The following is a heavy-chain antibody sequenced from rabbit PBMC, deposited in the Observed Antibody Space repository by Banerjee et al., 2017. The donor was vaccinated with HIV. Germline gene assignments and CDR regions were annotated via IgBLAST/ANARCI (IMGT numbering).Heavy chain of an antibody. CDR2: IYTSSGNT. Sequence: QSLEESGGDLVKPGAPLTLTCTASGFSFSSSYYMCWVRQAPGKGLEWIACIYTSSGNTYYASWAKGRFTISKTSSTTVTLQMTSLTAADTATYFCAREYDAGSDFGGFNLWGPGTLVTVS. V-gene: IGHV1S40*01. CDR1: GFSFSSSYY. CDR3: AREYDAGSDFGGFNL. J-gene: IGHJ4*01. D-gene: IGHD4-2*01.